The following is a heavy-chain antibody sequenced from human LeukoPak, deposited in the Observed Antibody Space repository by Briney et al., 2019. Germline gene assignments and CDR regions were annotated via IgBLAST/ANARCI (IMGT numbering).Heavy chain of an antibody. D-gene: IGHD5-18*01. CDR3: ARDRRYSYGSFDY. CDR2: ISGSGGST. CDR1: GFTFSSYA. Sequence: GGSLRLSCAASGFTFSSYAMSWVRQAPGKGLEWVSAISGSGGSTYYADSVKGRFTISRDNSKNTLYLQMNSLRAEDTAVYYCARDRRYSYGSFDYWGQGTLVTVSS. J-gene: IGHJ4*02. V-gene: IGHV3-23*01.